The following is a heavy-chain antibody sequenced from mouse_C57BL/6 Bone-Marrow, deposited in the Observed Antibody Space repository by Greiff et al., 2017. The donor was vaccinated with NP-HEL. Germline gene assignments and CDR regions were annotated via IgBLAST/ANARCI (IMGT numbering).Heavy chain of an antibody. V-gene: IGHV14-3*01. J-gene: IGHJ1*03. CDR3: AYYYGSSYVGYFDV. CDR1: GFNIKNTY. Sequence: DVQLVESVAELVRPGASVKLSCTASGFNIKNTYMHWVKQRPEQGLEWIGRIDPANGNTKYAPKFQGKATITADTSSNTAYLQLSSLTSEDTAIYYCAYYYGSSYVGYFDVWGTGTTVTVSS. D-gene: IGHD1-1*01. CDR2: IDPANGNT.